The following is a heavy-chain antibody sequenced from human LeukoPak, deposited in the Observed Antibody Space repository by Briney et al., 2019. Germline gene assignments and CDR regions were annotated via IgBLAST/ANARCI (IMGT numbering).Heavy chain of an antibody. J-gene: IGHJ6*02. D-gene: IGHD6-13*01. CDR2: ISGSGGST. V-gene: IGHV3-23*01. CDR3: AKDSLPGSSWYFKDYHYGMDV. CDR1: GFTFSSYA. Sequence: AGGSLRLSCAASGFTFSSYAMSWVRQAPGKGLEWVSAISGSGGSTYYADSVKGRFTISRDNSKNTLYLQMNSLRAEDTAVYYCAKDSLPGSSWYFKDYHYGMDVWGQGTTVTVSS.